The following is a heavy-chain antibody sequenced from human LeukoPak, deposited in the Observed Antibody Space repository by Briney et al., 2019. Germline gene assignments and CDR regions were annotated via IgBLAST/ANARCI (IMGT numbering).Heavy chain of an antibody. CDR2: MNQDGSEK. CDR1: GFTFRAYW. CDR3: ARDGSPWDS. V-gene: IGHV3-7*01. Sequence: GGSLRLSCVVSGFTFRAYWMSWVRQAPGKGLEWVANMNQDGSEKYYVDSEKGRFTISRDNAKNLLFLQMNSLRAEDTAVYYCARDGSPWDSWGQGTLVTVSS. D-gene: IGHD6-13*01. J-gene: IGHJ4*02.